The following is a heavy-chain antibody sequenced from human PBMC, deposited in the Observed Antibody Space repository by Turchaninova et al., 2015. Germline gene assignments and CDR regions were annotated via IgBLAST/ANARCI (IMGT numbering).Heavy chain of an antibody. D-gene: IGHD6-13*01. CDR2: ISSSGSTI. V-gene: IGHV3-48*03. J-gene: IGHJ6*02. CDR3: ARCSSSWYVPYYYYGMDV. CDR1: GFTFSSYE. Sequence: GQLVESGGGLVQPGGSLRLSCAASGFTFSSYEMNWDRQAPGKGLEWVSYISSSGSTIYYADSVKGRFTISRDNAKNSLVLQMNSLRAEDTAVYYCARCSSSWYVPYYYYGMDVWGQGTTVTVSS.